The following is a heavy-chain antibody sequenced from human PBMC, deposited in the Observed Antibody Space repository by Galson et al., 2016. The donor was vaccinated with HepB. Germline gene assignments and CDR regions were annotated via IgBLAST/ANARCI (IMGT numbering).Heavy chain of an antibody. Sequence: SLRLSCAASGFIFGDCAMNWFRQAPGTGLEWIGVIVSNTDGGTPEYAASVKGGFTIARDDSKIIAYVQMNSLKTEDPAVYHCSRGGGFRCSSSSCYLVHHSYFDYWGQGTLVSVSS. CDR1: GFIFGDCA. V-gene: IGHV3-49*03. CDR2: IVSNTDGGTP. D-gene: IGHD2-2*01. CDR3: SRGGGFRCSSSSCYLVHHSYFDY. J-gene: IGHJ4*02.